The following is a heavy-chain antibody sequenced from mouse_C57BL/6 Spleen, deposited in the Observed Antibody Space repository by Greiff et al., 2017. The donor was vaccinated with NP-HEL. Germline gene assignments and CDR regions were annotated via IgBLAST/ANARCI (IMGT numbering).Heavy chain of an antibody. J-gene: IGHJ2*01. CDR3: ERSGYYGSSYFDY. V-gene: IGHV5-4*01. CDR2: ISDGGSYT. CDR1: GFTFSSYA. D-gene: IGHD1-1*01. Sequence: EVQRVESGGGLVKPGGSLKLSCAASGFTFSSYAMSWVRQTPEKRLEWVATISDGGSYTYYPDNVKGRFTISRDNAKNNLYLQMSHLKSEDTAMYYCERSGYYGSSYFDYWGQGTTLTVSS.